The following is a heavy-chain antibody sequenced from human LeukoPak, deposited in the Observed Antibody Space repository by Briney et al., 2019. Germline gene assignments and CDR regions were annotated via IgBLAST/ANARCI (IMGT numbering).Heavy chain of an antibody. CDR1: GFTFSDSW. D-gene: IGHD3-22*01. Sequence: GGSLRLSRAVSGFTFSDSWMHWVRQAPGKGLVWVSAISGSGGTTYYAGSAKGPFTISRDNSKNTLYLQMNSLRAEDTAVYYCAKATEITVIVVVHAFDIWGHGTMVTVSS. V-gene: IGHV3-23*01. CDR3: AKATEITVIVVVHAFDI. CDR2: ISGSGGTT. J-gene: IGHJ3*02.